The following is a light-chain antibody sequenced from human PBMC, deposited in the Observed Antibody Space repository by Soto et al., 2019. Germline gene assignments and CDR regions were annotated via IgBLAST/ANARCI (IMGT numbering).Light chain of an antibody. CDR1: TGTVTSGHF. CDR2: DTS. Sequence: QAVVTQEPSLTVSPGGTVTLTCGSSTGTVTSGHFPYWFQQKPGQAPRTLIYDTSDKHSWTPARFSGSLLGGKAALTLSGAQPEDEAEDYCLLFFGDIRGVFGGGTKLTVL. CDR3: LLFFGDIRGV. V-gene: IGLV7-46*01. J-gene: IGLJ3*02.